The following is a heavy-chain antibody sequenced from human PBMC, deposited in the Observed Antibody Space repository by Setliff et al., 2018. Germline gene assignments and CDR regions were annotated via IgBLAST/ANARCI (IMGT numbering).Heavy chain of an antibody. Sequence: SETLSLTCKVSGDSMNSGVYYWAWIRQPPGKGLEWLGYTSYSGTTHYNVALVNRLAISVDTSKNQFQFSLKVYLVTAADTAVYFCARQSWDYYYMDVWGKGTTVTVSS. CDR2: TSYSGTT. CDR1: GDSMNSGVYY. D-gene: IGHD7-27*01. J-gene: IGHJ6*03. V-gene: IGHV4-31*03. CDR3: ARQSWDYYYMDV.